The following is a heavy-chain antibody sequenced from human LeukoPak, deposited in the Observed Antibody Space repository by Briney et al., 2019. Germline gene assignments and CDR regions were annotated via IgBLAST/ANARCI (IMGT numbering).Heavy chain of an antibody. CDR3: ARGYCRSTSCHEPPLYGMDV. CDR2: IIPILGIA. Sequence: ASVKVSCKASGGTFSSYAISWVRQAPGQGLEWMGRIIPILGIANYAQKFQGRVTITADKSTSTAYMELSSLRSDDTAVYYCARGYCRSTSCHEPPLYGMDVWGQGTTVTVS. J-gene: IGHJ6*02. CDR1: GGTFSSYA. D-gene: IGHD2-2*01. V-gene: IGHV1-69*04.